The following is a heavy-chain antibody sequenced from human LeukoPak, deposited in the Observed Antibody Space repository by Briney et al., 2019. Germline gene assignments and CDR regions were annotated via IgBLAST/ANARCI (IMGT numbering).Heavy chain of an antibody. D-gene: IGHD3-10*01. CDR3: ARHGVAYYYGSGSYSYFDY. Sequence: GESLKISCKGSGYSFTSYWIGWVRQMPGKGLEWMGIIYPGDSDTRYSPSFQGQVTISADKSISTAYLQWSSLKASDTAMYYCARHGVAYYYGSGSYSYFDYWGQGTLVTVSS. CDR1: GYSFTSYW. CDR2: IYPGDSDT. V-gene: IGHV5-51*01. J-gene: IGHJ4*02.